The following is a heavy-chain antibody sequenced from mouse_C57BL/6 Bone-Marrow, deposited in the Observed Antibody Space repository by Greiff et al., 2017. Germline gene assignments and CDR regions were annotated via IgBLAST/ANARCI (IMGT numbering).Heavy chain of an antibody. CDR1: GFNIKDDY. J-gene: IGHJ4*01. V-gene: IGHV14-4*01. CDR2: IDPENGDT. D-gene: IGHD4-1*01. CDR3: TSPYWDLY. Sequence: VQLQQSGAELVRPGASVKLSCTASGFNIKDDYMHWVKQRPEQGLEWIGCIDPENGDTEYASKFQGKATITADTSSNTAYLQLSSLTSEDTAVYYCTSPYWDLYWGQGTTVTVSS.